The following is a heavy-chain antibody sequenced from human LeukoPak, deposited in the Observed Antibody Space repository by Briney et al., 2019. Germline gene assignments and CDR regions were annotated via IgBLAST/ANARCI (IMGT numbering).Heavy chain of an antibody. Sequence: GGSLRLPCAASGFTFSSYAMHWVRQAPGKGLEWVAVISYGGSNKYYADSVKGRFTISRDNSKNTLYLQMNSLRAEDTAVYYCARDPEQLGFFDYWGQGTLVTVSS. CDR1: GFTFSSYA. V-gene: IGHV3-30*04. CDR2: ISYGGSNK. J-gene: IGHJ4*02. CDR3: ARDPEQLGFFDY. D-gene: IGHD6-13*01.